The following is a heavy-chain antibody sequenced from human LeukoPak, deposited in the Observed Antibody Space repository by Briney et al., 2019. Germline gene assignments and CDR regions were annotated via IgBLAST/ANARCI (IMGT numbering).Heavy chain of an antibody. Sequence: GGSLRLSCAASGFAFSNYWMSWVRQAPGKGLEWVANIKEDGSEKYYVGSVKGRFTISRDTSKNTLFLQMNSLRAEDTAVYYCARMREYSGNSYPNFDYWGQGTLVTVSS. CDR1: GFAFSNYW. CDR2: IKEDGSEK. D-gene: IGHD1-26*01. J-gene: IGHJ4*02. V-gene: IGHV3-7*03. CDR3: ARMREYSGNSYPNFDY.